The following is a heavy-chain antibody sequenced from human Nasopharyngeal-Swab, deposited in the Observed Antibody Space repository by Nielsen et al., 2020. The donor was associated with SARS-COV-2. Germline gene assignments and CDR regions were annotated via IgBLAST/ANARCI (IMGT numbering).Heavy chain of an antibody. V-gene: IGHV3-9*01. CDR1: GFTFDDYA. J-gene: IGHJ4*02. Sequence: SLKISCAASGFTFDDYAMHWVRQAPGKGLEWVSGISWNSGSIGYADSVKGRFTISRDNAKNSLYLQMNSLGAEDTALYYCAKGDGLGATTASFDYWGQGTLVTVSS. CDR3: AKGDGLGATTASFDY. D-gene: IGHD5-24*01. CDR2: ISWNSGSI.